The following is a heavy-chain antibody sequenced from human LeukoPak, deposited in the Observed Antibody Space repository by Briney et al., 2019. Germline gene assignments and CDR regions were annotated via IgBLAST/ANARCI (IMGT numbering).Heavy chain of an antibody. V-gene: IGHV1-18*04. J-gene: IGHJ4*02. CDR3: ARADYYDSSGYYTL. CDR2: SNTYIGNT. D-gene: IGHD3-22*01. CDR1: GYTFTGYY. Sequence: ASVKVSCKASGYTFTGYYMHWVRQAPGQGLEWMGWSNTYIGNTNYAQKFQGRVTMTTDTSTSTAYMELRSLRSDDTAVYYCARADYYDSSGYYTLWGQGTLVTVSS.